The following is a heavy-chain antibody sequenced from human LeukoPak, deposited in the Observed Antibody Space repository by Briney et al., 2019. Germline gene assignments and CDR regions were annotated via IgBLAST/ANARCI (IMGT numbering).Heavy chain of an antibody. CDR1: GGSISSSSYY. J-gene: IGHJ6*03. Sequence: PSETLSLTCTVSGGSISSSSYYWGWIRQPPGKGLEWIGSIYYSGSTYYNPSLKSRVTISVDTSKNQFSLKLSSVTAADTAVYYCARDLQYSPPGEYYYYYMDVWGKGTTVTVSS. V-gene: IGHV4-39*07. D-gene: IGHD3-16*01. CDR2: IYYSGST. CDR3: ARDLQYSPPGEYYYYYMDV.